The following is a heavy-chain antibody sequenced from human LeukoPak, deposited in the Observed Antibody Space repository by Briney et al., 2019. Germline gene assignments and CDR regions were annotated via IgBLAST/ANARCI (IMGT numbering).Heavy chain of an antibody. CDR3: ARAARTAMARNGLVDY. CDR1: GFTFGSYS. Sequence: GGSLRLSCAASGFTFGSYSMTWVRQAPGKGLEWVSSISSSSSYIYYADSVKGRFTISRDNAKNSLYLQMNSLRAEDTAVYYCARAARTAMARNGLVDYWGQGTLVTVSS. CDR2: ISSSSSYI. J-gene: IGHJ4*02. D-gene: IGHD5-18*01. V-gene: IGHV3-21*01.